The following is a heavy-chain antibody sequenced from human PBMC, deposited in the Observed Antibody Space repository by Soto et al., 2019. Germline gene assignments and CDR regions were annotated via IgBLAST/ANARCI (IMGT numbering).Heavy chain of an antibody. CDR2: IIPIFGTA. CDR1: GGTFSSYA. Sequence: QVQLVQSGAEVKKPGSSVKVSCKASGGTFSSYAISWVRQAPGQGLEWMGGIIPIFGTANDAQKFQGRVTITADESTSTAYMELSRLRSEDTAVYYCARDRAGRGWYDNWFDPWGQGNLVTVSS. D-gene: IGHD6-19*01. V-gene: IGHV1-69*01. CDR3: ARDRAGRGWYDNWFDP. J-gene: IGHJ5*02.